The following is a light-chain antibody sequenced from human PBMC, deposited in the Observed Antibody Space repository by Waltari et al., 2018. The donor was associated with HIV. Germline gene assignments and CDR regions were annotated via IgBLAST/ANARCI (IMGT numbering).Light chain of an antibody. J-gene: IGLJ3*02. CDR1: SSHIGDFS. Sequence: QSVLTQPLSASGTPGQRVTISCSGSSSHIGDFSVSWYQHLPGAAPKLFIYANNQRPSGVPDRFSGSMSGTSASLAISGLRSEDEAVYSCAVWDDSLRGGVFGGGTKLTVL. CDR2: ANN. V-gene: IGLV1-47*01. CDR3: AVWDDSLRGGV.